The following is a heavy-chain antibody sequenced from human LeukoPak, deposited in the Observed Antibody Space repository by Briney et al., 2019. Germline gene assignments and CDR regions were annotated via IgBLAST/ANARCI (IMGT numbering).Heavy chain of an antibody. D-gene: IGHD2-2*01. Sequence: PGGSLRLSCAASGFTFSSYSMNWVRQAPGKGREWVSYISSSSSTIYYADSVKGRFTISRDNAKNSLYLQMNSLRDEDTAVYYCARDDVVVPAAPTIGIDYWGQGTLVTVSS. CDR1: GFTFSSYS. V-gene: IGHV3-48*02. CDR2: ISSSSSTI. J-gene: IGHJ4*02. CDR3: ARDDVVVPAAPTIGIDY.